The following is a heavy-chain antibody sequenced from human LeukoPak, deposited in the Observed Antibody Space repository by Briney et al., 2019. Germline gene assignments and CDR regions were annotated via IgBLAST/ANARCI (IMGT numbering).Heavy chain of an antibody. Sequence: GGSLRLSCAASGFTFSSYDMHWVRQAPGKGLKWVSAIGTAGDPYYPGSVKGRFTISRENAKNSLYLQMNSLRAGDTAVYYCARDRNGAGLDYWGQGTLVTVSS. CDR3: ARDRNGAGLDY. V-gene: IGHV3-13*05. CDR1: GFTFSSYD. CDR2: IGTAGDP. J-gene: IGHJ4*02. D-gene: IGHD6-19*01.